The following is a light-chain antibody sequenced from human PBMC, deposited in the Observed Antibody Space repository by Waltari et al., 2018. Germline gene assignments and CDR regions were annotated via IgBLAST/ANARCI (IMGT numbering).Light chain of an antibody. CDR2: EVN. Sequence: QSALTQPPSASGSPGQSVTISCTGTSRDIGGFNYVPWYQQNPGQAPKLLIYEVNKRPSGIPDRFSGSKSGNTASLTVSGLQAEDEAEYYCSSYGGRNNLLFGEGTKLTVL. CDR1: SRDIGGFNY. CDR3: SSYGGRNNLL. J-gene: IGLJ3*02. V-gene: IGLV2-8*01.